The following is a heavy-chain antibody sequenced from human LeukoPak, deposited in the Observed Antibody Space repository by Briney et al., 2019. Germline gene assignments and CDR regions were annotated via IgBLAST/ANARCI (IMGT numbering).Heavy chain of an antibody. CDR3: ARRAGGYSHPYDY. J-gene: IGHJ4*02. D-gene: IGHD4-23*01. CDR2: IYSGGTT. Sequence: GGSLRLSCAVSGFTVSGNYMSWVRQAPGKGLEWVSLIYSGGTTYYADSVKGRFTISRDNSKNTLYLQMNSLRTEDTAVYYCARRAGGYSHPYDYWGQGILVTVSS. V-gene: IGHV3-53*01. CDR1: GFTVSGNY.